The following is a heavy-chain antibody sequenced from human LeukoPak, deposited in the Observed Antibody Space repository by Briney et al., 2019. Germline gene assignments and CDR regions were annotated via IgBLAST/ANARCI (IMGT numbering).Heavy chain of an antibody. J-gene: IGHJ4*02. CDR2: ISSSSSYI. CDR3: ARRPGPLHYYDSSGYYRFDY. CDR1: GFTFSSYS. Sequence: PGGSLRLSCAASGFTFSSYSMNWVRQAPGKGLEWVSSISSSSSYIYYADSVKGRFTISRDNAKNSLYLQMNSLRAEDTAVYYCARRPGPLHYYDSSGYYRFDYWGQGTLVTVSS. V-gene: IGHV3-21*01. D-gene: IGHD3-22*01.